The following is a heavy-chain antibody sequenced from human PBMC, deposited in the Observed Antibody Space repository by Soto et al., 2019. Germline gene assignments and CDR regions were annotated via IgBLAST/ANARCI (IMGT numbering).Heavy chain of an antibody. CDR1: GGSFSGYY. J-gene: IGHJ4*02. Sequence: PSETLSLSCAVYGGSFSGYYWSWIRQPPGKGLEWIGEINHSGSTNYNPSLKSRVTISVDTSKNQFSLKLSSVTAADTAVYYCARDYDFWSGYYTWGQGTLVTVS. D-gene: IGHD3-3*01. V-gene: IGHV4-34*01. CDR2: INHSGST. CDR3: ARDYDFWSGYYT.